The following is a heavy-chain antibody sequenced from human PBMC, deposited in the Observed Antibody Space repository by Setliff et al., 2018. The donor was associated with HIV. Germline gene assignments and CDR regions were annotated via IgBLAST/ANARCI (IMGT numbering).Heavy chain of an antibody. Sequence: ASVKVSCKVFGGTFSSHVINWVRQVAGQGLEWMGWINPGTGNTGYPQNFSGRVTMTRNTSINTVYMELSSLRSEDTAIYFCARGKIPSWRLTMFDFWGQGTPVTVSS. CDR1: GGTFSSHV. J-gene: IGHJ4*02. D-gene: IGHD1-1*01. V-gene: IGHV1-8*02. CDR2: INPGTGNT. CDR3: ARGKIPSWRLTMFDF.